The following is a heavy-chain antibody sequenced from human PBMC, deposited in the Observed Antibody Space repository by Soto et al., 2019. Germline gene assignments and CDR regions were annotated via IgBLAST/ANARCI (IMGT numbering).Heavy chain of an antibody. J-gene: IGHJ4*02. CDR2: ISTGGSNL. CDR3: AREVEYTSAFGISSSFDY. D-gene: IGHD6-19*01. CDR1: GFTLSSYA. Sequence: GGSLRLSSAASGFTLSSYAIHWVRQVPGKGLEWVTVISTGGSNLYFADSVKGRFAISRDNSKNTLYLQMTSLRSEDTAVYYCAREVEYTSAFGISSSFDYWGQGTLVTVSS. V-gene: IGHV3-30*09.